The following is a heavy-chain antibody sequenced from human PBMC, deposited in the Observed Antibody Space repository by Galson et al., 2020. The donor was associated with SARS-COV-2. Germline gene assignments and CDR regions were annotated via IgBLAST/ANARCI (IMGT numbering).Heavy chain of an antibody. CDR1: GYSFTSYW. CDR2: IYPGDSDT. V-gene: IGHV5-51*01. D-gene: IGHD5-12*01. CDR3: ARLAGYNGYDLNWYFDL. J-gene: IGHJ2*01. Sequence: GESLKISCKGSGYSFTSYWIAWVRQMPGKGLEWMGIIYPGDSDTRYSPSFQGQVTISADKSISTAYLQWSSLKASDTAMYYCARLAGYNGYDLNWYFDLWGRGTLLTVSS.